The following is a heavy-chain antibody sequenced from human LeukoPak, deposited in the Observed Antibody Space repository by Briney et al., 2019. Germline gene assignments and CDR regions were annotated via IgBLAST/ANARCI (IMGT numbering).Heavy chain of an antibody. CDR3: ARAKTAGPDEGLDY. D-gene: IGHD1-1*01. V-gene: IGHV3-30*03. CDR2: ISYDGSNK. Sequence: PGGSLRLSCAASGFTFSSYGMHWVRQAPGKGLEWVAVISYDGSNKYYADSVKGRFTISRDNSKNTLYLQMNSLRSEDTAVYYCARAKTAGPDEGLDYWGQGTLVTVSS. CDR1: GFTFSSYG. J-gene: IGHJ4*02.